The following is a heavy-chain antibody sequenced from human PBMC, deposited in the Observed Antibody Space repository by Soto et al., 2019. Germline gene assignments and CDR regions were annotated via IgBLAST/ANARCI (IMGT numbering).Heavy chain of an antibody. D-gene: IGHD6-13*01. J-gene: IGHJ4*02. Sequence: GASVKVSCKASGGTFSSYAISWVRQAPGQGLEWMGGIIPIFGTANYAQKFQGRVTITADESTSTAYMELSSLRSEDTAVYYCARDRSTHARKLNPQQPFDYWGQGTLVTVSS. CDR2: IIPIFGTA. V-gene: IGHV1-69*13. CDR3: ARDRSTHARKLNPQQPFDY. CDR1: GGTFSSYA.